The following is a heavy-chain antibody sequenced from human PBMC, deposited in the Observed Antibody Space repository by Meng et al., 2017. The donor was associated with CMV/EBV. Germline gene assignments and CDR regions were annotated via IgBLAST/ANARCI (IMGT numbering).Heavy chain of an antibody. D-gene: IGHD3-3*01. V-gene: IGHV4-34*01. CDR1: GGSFSGYY. Sequence: QVPLLRWVEGLFKPSETRSLTGAVYGGSFSGYYWSWIRPTPGKWLEWLGEINHSGSTNYNPSLKSRVTISVDTSKNQFSLKLSSVTAADTAVYYCARGSRRLPRFNWFDPWGQGTLVTVSS. CDR3: ARGSRRLPRFNWFDP. J-gene: IGHJ5*02. CDR2: INHSGST.